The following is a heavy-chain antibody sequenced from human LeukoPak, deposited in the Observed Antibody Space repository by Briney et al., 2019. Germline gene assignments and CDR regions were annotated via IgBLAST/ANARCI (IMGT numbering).Heavy chain of an antibody. Sequence: SETLSLTCSVSGGSISGRRYYWGWIRQPPGRGLEWIGSIHYDGATYYNLSLKSRVTMSVDTSKNQVSLKLRSGTAADTAVYYCARNQYYDFWSGYFDYWGQGTLVTVSS. CDR1: GGSISGRRYY. D-gene: IGHD3-3*01. V-gene: IGHV4-39*01. J-gene: IGHJ4*02. CDR3: ARNQYYDFWSGYFDY. CDR2: IHYDGAT.